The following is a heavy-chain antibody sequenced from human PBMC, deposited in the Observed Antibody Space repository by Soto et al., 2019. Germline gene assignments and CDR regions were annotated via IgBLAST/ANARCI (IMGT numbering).Heavy chain of an antibody. J-gene: IGHJ5*02. Sequence: PSETLSLTCAVYGGSFSGYYWSWIRQPPGKGLEWIGEINHSGSTNYNPSLKSRVTISVDTSKNQFSLKLSSVTAADTAVYYCARGSARRARGFKNWFGHWGQGTLVTVSS. CDR3: ARGSARRARGFKNWFGH. CDR2: INHSGST. V-gene: IGHV4-34*01. CDR1: GGSFSGYY. D-gene: IGHD3-10*01.